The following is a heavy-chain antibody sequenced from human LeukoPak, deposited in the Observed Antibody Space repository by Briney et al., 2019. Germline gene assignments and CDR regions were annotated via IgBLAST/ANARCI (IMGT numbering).Heavy chain of an antibody. Sequence: GGSLRLSCAASGFTFNNYAMHWVRQAPGKGLEWVAVISYDGSKKHFADSVKGRFTISRDNSKKTMYLQMNSLETEDTAVYYCTREPSSQNYLWFDSWGQGTLVTVSS. CDR3: TREPSSQNYLWFDS. V-gene: IGHV3-30*04. CDR1: GFTFNNYA. CDR2: ISYDGSKK. D-gene: IGHD1-7*01. J-gene: IGHJ5*01.